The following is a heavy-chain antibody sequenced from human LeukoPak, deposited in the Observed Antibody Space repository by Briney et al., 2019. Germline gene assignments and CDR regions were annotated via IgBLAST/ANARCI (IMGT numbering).Heavy chain of an antibody. J-gene: IGHJ5*02. CDR2: ISGSGVST. CDR1: GFTFSSYA. V-gene: IGHV3-23*01. D-gene: IGHD6-19*01. CDR3: SKGEYSSGWRSWFDP. Sequence: PGGSLRLSCAASGFTFSSYAMSWVRQAPGKGLEWVSRISGSGVSTYYADSVKGQFTVSRDNSKNTQYLQMNRLRAEDTAVYYCSKGEYSSGWRSWFDPWGQGTVVTVSS.